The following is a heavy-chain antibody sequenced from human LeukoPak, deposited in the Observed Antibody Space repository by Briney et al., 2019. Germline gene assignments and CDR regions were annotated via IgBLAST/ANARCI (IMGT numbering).Heavy chain of an antibody. CDR3: ARGGCGSASCYAYDY. V-gene: IGHV1-2*02. J-gene: IGHJ4*02. Sequence: ASVKVSCKASGYIFFDYNMHWVRQAPGQGLEWMGWVNPYSGVTNYAQKFQARVTMTRDTSIRTAYMELSSLESEDTAVYYCARGGCGSASCYAYDYWGQGTLVTVSS. CDR2: VNPYSGVT. D-gene: IGHD2-2*01. CDR1: GYIFFDYN.